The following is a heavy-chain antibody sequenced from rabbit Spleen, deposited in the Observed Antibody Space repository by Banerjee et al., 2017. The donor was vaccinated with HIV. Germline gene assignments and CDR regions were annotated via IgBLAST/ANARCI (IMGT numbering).Heavy chain of an antibody. V-gene: IGHV1S45*01. J-gene: IGHJ4*01. D-gene: IGHD4-1*01. CDR3: ARETSSGWGVVSFYFNL. CDR2: INALTGKS. Sequence: QEQLVESGGGLVKPEGSLKLSCTASGFSFSNKAVMCWVRQAPGKGLEWIACINALTGKSVYATWAKGRFTLSKTSSTTVTLQMTTLTAADTATYFCARETSSGWGVVSFYFNLWGPGTLVTVS. CDR1: GFSFSNKAV.